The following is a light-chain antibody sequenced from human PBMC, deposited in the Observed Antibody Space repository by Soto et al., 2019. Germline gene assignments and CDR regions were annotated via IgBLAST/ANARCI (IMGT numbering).Light chain of an antibody. Sequence: EIVLTQSPVTLSLSPGERATISCRASQSVSRRYLAWYQQKPGQAPRLLISGASTRATGIPDRFSGSGSGTDFTLTISRLEPEHFAVYYFQQYGNSRWTFGQGTKVEIK. CDR1: QSVSRRY. CDR2: GAS. CDR3: QQYGNSRWT. V-gene: IGKV3-20*01. J-gene: IGKJ1*01.